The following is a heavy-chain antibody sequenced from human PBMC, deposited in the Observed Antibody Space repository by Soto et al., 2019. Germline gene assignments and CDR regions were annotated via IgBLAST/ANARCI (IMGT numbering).Heavy chain of an antibody. CDR3: AKDSHYCSGDTCYSGAEYFQH. CDR1: GFSFSNFG. Sequence: GGSLRLSCAASGFSFSNFGMHWVGQAPGKGLEWVAFISYDGGHKYSADSVKGRFTISRDNSKNTLYLQMNSLRPEDTAVYYCAKDSHYCSGDTCYSGAEYFQHWGQGTLVTVSS. V-gene: IGHV3-30*18. D-gene: IGHD2-15*01. J-gene: IGHJ1*01. CDR2: ISYDGGHK.